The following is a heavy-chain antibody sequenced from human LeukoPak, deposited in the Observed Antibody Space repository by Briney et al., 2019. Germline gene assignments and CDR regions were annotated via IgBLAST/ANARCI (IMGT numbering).Heavy chain of an antibody. CDR2: ISGSGGST. D-gene: IGHD3-22*01. V-gene: IGHV3-23*01. CDR1: GFTFSSCA. J-gene: IGHJ5*02. CDR3: AKVEYYYDSSGQNWFDP. Sequence: GGSLRLFCAASGFTFSSCAMSWVRQAPGKGLEWVSAISGSGGSTYYADSVKGRFTISRDNSKNTLYLQMNSLRAEDTAVYYCAKVEYYYDSSGQNWFDPWGQGTLVTVSS.